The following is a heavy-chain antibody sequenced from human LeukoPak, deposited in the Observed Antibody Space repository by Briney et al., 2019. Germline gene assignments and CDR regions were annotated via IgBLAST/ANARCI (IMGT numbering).Heavy chain of an antibody. CDR3: ARLYCSSTSCHLGVDY. CDR2: INHSGST. J-gene: IGHJ4*02. V-gene: IGHV4-34*01. Sequence: PSETLSVTCAVYGGSFSGYYWSWIRQPPGKGVEWIGEINHSGSTNYNPSLKSRVTISVDTSKNQFSLKLSSVTAADTAVYYCARLYCSSTSCHLGVDYWGQGTLVTVSS. D-gene: IGHD2-2*01. CDR1: GGSFSGYY.